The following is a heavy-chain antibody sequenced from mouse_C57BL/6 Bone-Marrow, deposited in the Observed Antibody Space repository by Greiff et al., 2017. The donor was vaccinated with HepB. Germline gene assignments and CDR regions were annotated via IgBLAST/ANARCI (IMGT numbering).Heavy chain of an antibody. CDR2: IDPSDSYT. CDR3: AREGNYGSSYGDYAMDY. D-gene: IGHD1-1*01. V-gene: IGHV1-69*01. J-gene: IGHJ4*01. CDR1: GYTFTSYW. Sequence: QVQLKQPGAELVMPGASVKLSCKASGYTFTSYWMHWVKQRPGQGLEWIGEIDPSDSYTNYNQKFKGKSTLTVDKSSSTAYMQLSSLTSEDSAVYYCAREGNYGSSYGDYAMDYWGQGTSVTVSS.